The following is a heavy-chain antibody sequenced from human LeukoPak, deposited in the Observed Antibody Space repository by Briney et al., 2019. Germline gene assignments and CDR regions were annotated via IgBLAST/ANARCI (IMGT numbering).Heavy chain of an antibody. CDR2: VNPKTGGT. V-gene: IGHV1-2*02. Sequence: ASVKVSCKASGYTFTGYYLHWMRQAPAQGLEWMGCVNPKTGGTNYAQKFQVRVTMTWDTSISTAYMELSSLRSDDKAVYYYGAEISINSNNAFDFWSQGTMATVSS. CDR1: GYTFTGYY. CDR3: GAEISINSNNAFDF. J-gene: IGHJ3*01. D-gene: IGHD3-9*01.